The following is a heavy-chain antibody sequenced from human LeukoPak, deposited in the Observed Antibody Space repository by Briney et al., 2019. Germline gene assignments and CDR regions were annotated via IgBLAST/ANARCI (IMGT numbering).Heavy chain of an antibody. V-gene: IGHV3-23*01. CDR1: GFTFSSFA. CDR3: AKESSWGTVVTPGGPSA. D-gene: IGHD4-23*01. Sequence: GGSLRLSCAASGFTFSSFAMTWVRQAPGQGLEWVSAISGSGGSTYYADSVKGRFTISRDNSKNTLYLQMSSLRDDDTAVYYCAKESSWGTVVTPGGPSAWGQGTLVTVSS. CDR2: ISGSGGST. J-gene: IGHJ5*02.